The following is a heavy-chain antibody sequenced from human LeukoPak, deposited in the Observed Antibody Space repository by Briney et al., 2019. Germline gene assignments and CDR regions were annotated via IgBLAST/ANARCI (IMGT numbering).Heavy chain of an antibody. J-gene: IGHJ5*02. CDR2: IIPIFGTA. CDR3: ARGGDILTGHSRSKFDP. CDR1: GGTFSSYA. D-gene: IGHD3-9*01. V-gene: IGHV1-69*06. Sequence: ASVKVSCKASGGTFSSYAISWVRQAPGQGLEWMGGIIPIFGTANYAQKFQGRVTITADKSTSTAYMELSSLRSEDTAVYYCARGGDILTGHSRSKFDPWGQGTLVTVSS.